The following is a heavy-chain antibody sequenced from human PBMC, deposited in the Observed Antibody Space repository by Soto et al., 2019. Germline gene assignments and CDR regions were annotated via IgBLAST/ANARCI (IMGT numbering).Heavy chain of an antibody. V-gene: IGHV4-61*08. Sequence: SETLSLTCTVSGGSISSGGYYWSWIRQHPGKGLEWIGYIYYSGSTNYNPSLKSRVTISVDTSKNQFSLKLSSVTAADTAVYYCAGEWAYYDSSGYPLRWFDPWGQGTLVTVSS. CDR1: GGSISSGGYY. CDR2: IYYSGST. D-gene: IGHD3-22*01. J-gene: IGHJ5*02. CDR3: AGEWAYYDSSGYPLRWFDP.